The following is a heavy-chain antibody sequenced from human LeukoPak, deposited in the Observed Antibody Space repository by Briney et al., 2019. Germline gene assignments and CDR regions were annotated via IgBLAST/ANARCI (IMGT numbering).Heavy chain of an antibody. D-gene: IGHD1-26*01. Sequence: GGSLRLSCAASGFTFSSYSMNWVRQAPGKGLEWVSAISGSGGSTYYADSVKGRFTISRDNSKNTLYLQMNSLRAEDTAVYYCAKDPLSGSYFNDYWGQGTLVTVSS. J-gene: IGHJ4*02. V-gene: IGHV3-23*01. CDR2: ISGSGGST. CDR1: GFTFSSYS. CDR3: AKDPLSGSYFNDY.